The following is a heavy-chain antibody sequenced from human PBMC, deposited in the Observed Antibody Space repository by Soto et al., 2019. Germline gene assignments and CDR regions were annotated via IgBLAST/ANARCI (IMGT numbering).Heavy chain of an antibody. Sequence: ASVKVSCKASGYSFTSYDINWVRQATGQGLEWMGWMNPNSGNTDYGQNFQGRVTMTRDTSTRTAYMELSSLRSEDTAVYFCARSSFLIPVADHWGQGTLVTISS. CDR2: MNPNSGNT. CDR1: GYSFTSYD. D-gene: IGHD6-19*01. CDR3: ARSSFLIPVADH. V-gene: IGHV1-8*01. J-gene: IGHJ4*02.